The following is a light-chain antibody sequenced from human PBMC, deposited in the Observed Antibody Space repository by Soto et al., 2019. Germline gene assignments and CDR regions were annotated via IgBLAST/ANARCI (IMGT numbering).Light chain of an antibody. CDR1: QAITNN. J-gene: IGKJ4*01. Sequence: DIHLTLSPSSLSASVGDRVTITCRASQAITNNLAWYQQKPGNPPRLLIYEESTLHSGVPSRFSGRKVGTQFILTIDSLQPEDVATYYCQQYDHLSLTFGGGTKVDIK. CDR3: QQYDHLSLT. CDR2: EES. V-gene: IGKV1-9*01.